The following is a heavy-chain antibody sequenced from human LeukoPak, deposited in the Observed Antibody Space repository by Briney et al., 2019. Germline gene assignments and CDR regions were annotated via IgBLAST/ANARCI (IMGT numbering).Heavy chain of an antibody. CDR1: GGSVSSGSYY. CDR3: AREVRYGDYFAAFDI. D-gene: IGHD4-17*01. J-gene: IGHJ3*02. Sequence: SETLSLTCTVSGGSVSSGSYYWSWIRQPPGKGLEWIGYIYYSGSTNYNPSLKSRVTISVDTSKNQFSLKLSSVTAADTAVYYCAREVRYGDYFAAFDIWGQGTMVTVSS. V-gene: IGHV4-61*01. CDR2: IYYSGST.